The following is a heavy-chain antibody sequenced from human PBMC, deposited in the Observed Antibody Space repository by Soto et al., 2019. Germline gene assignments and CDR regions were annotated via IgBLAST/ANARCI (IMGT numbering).Heavy chain of an antibody. Sequence: GGSLRLSCAASGFTFSDYYMSWIRQAPGKGLEWVSYISSSSSYTNYADSVKGRFTISRDNAKNSLYLQMNSPRAEDTAVYYCARNTLGIENWFDPWGQGTLVTVSS. CDR2: ISSSSSYT. V-gene: IGHV3-11*06. CDR3: ARNTLGIENWFDP. CDR1: GFTFSDYY. J-gene: IGHJ5*02. D-gene: IGHD1-26*01.